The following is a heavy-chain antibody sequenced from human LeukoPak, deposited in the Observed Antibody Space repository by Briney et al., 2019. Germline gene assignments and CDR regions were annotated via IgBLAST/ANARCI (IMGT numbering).Heavy chain of an antibody. J-gene: IGHJ4*02. V-gene: IGHV3-21*01. CDR1: GFTLSSYS. CDR3: ATSSGWYGWAFDY. Sequence: GGSLRLSCAASGFTLSSYSMNWVRQAPGKGLEWVSSISSSSSYIYYADSVKGRFTISRDNAKNSLYLQMNSLRAEDTAVYYCATSSGWYGWAFDYWGQGTLVTVSS. D-gene: IGHD6-19*01. CDR2: ISSSSSYI.